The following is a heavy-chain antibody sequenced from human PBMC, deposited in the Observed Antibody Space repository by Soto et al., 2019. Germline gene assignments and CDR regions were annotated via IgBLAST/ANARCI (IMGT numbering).Heavy chain of an antibody. CDR3: AKVRYSSPMGYYYGMDV. V-gene: IGHV1-69*13. D-gene: IGHD6-19*01. CDR1: RVAFSKFI. CDR2: IIPIFGTA. J-gene: IGHJ6*02. Sequence: SVKVSCKASRVAFSKFIVTWVRQAPGLGLEWVGGIIPIFGTANYAQKFQGRVTITADEPTSTSYMEVNNLRSEDTAVYYCAKVRYSSPMGYYYGMDVWGQGTTVAVSS.